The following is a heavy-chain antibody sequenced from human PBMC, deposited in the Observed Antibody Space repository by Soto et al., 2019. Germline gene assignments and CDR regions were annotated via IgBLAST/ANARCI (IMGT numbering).Heavy chain of an antibody. CDR3: ARDLRVSYYYDSSGYPRFRFDY. J-gene: IGHJ4*02. CDR1: GYTFTSYY. V-gene: IGHV1-46*01. D-gene: IGHD3-22*01. Sequence: ASVKVSCKASGYTFTSYYMHWVRQAPGQGLEWMGIINPSGGSTSYAQKFQGRVTMTRGTSTSTVYMELSSLRSEDTAVYYCARDLRVSYYYDSSGYPRFRFDYWGQGTLVTVSS. CDR2: INPSGGST.